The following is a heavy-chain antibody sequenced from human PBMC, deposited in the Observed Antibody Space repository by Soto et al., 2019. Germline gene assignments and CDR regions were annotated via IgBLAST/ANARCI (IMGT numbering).Heavy chain of an antibody. Sequence: QVQLVESGGGVVQPGRSLRLSCAASGFTFSSYGMHWVRQAPGKGLEWVAVISYDGSNKYYADSVKGRFTISRDNSKNTLYLQMNSLRAEDTAVYYCAKDIIAEAGSLDYWGQGTLVTVSS. D-gene: IGHD6-13*01. CDR1: GFTFSSYG. CDR2: ISYDGSNK. V-gene: IGHV3-30*18. J-gene: IGHJ4*02. CDR3: AKDIIAEAGSLDY.